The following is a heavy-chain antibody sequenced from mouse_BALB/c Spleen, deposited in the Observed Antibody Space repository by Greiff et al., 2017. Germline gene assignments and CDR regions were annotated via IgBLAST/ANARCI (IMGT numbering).Heavy chain of an antibody. CDR2: ISNLAYSI. D-gene: IGHD1-2*01. J-gene: IGHJ3*01. Sequence: EVQVVESGGGLVQPGGSRKLSCAASGFTFSDYGMAWVRQAPGKGPEWVALISNLAYSIYYADTVTGRFTISRENAKNTLYLEMSSLRSEDTAMYYCAFTTATRGFAYWGQGTLVTVSA. V-gene: IGHV5-15*02. CDR1: GFTFSDYG. CDR3: AFTTATRGFAY.